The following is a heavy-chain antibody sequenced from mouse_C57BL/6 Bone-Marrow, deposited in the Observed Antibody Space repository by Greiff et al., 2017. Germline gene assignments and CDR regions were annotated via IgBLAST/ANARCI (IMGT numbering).Heavy chain of an antibody. CDR1: GYAFTNYL. CDR2: INPGSGGT. D-gene: IGHD1-1*01. J-gene: IGHJ1*03. CDR3: SRTYGSSYAYFDV. Sequence: VQLQQSGAELVRPGTSVKVSCKASGYAFTNYLIAWVKQRPGQGLEWIGVINPGSGGTNYNEKFKGKATLTADKSSSTAYMQLSSLTSDDSAVYFCSRTYGSSYAYFDVWGKGTTVTVSS. V-gene: IGHV1-54*01.